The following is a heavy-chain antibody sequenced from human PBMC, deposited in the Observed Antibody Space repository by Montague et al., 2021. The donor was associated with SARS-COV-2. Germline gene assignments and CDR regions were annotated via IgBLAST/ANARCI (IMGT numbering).Heavy chain of an antibody. Sequence: SLRLSCAVSGFTFSAYAMSLFRQAPGKGLEWVSGITGGGVTFYGDSVKGRFTISRDISKNTLYLQINSLRAEDTAVYYCVKDNTLTGINYSENWGQGTLVSVSS. CDR1: GFTFSAYA. CDR3: VKDNTLTGINYSEN. CDR2: ITGGGVT. V-gene: IGHV3-23*01. D-gene: IGHD2-21*02. J-gene: IGHJ4*02.